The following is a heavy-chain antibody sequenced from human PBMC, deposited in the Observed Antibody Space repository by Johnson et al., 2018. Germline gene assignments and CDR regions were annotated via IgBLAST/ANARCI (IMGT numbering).Heavy chain of an antibody. CDR2: INSDGSST. CDR3: AKAPRSDYYDSSGYSEYFQH. J-gene: IGHJ1*01. D-gene: IGHD3-22*01. CDR1: GFTFSSYW. Sequence: VQLVESGGGLVQPGGSLRLSCAASGFTFSSYWMHWVRQAPGKGLVWVSRINSDGSSTSYADSVKGRFPISRDNAKNTLYLQMNSLRAEDTAVYYCAKAPRSDYYDSSGYSEYFQHWGQGTLVTVSS. V-gene: IGHV3-74*02.